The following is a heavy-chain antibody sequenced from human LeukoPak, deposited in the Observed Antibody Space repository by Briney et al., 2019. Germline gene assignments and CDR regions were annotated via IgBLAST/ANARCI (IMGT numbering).Heavy chain of an antibody. V-gene: IGHV1-69*05. CDR3: ARSNPAVYYFDY. Sequence: GASVKVSCKASGGTFSSYAISWLRQAPGQGLEWMGGIIPIFGTANYAQKFQGRVTITTDESTSTAYMELSSLRSEDTAVYYCARSNPAVYYFDYWGQGTLVTVSS. J-gene: IGHJ4*02. CDR1: GGTFSSYA. CDR2: IIPIFGTA.